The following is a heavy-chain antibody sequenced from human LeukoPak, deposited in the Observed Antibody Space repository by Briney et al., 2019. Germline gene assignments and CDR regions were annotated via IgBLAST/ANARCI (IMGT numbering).Heavy chain of an antibody. D-gene: IGHD3-22*01. CDR1: GDSVSSDSYY. CDR3: VREASTSYYDSSGYYRQTETFDV. V-gene: IGHV4-61*01. CDR2: VYYSGRT. Sequence: SETLSLTCAVSGDSVSSDSYYWHWIRRSPGTGLEWVGFVYYSGRTKYNPSLKSRVAMSIDTSKNQVSLRLRSVTAADTAMYFCVREASTSYYDSSGYYRQTETFDVWGLGTMVTVSS. J-gene: IGHJ3*01.